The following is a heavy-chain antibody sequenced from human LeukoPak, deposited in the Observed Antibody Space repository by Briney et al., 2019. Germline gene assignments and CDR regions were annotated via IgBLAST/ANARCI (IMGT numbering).Heavy chain of an antibody. V-gene: IGHV4-4*07. D-gene: IGHD3-22*01. J-gene: IGHJ4*02. CDR2: ISTSGST. CDR3: ARVRYSDSSVLTRKRSYYFDY. CDR1: GGSISSYY. Sequence: PSETLSLTCTVSGGSISSYYWSWIRQPAGKGLESIGHISTSGSTNYNPSLKSRVTMSVDTSKNQFSLKLSSVTAADTAVYYCARVRYSDSSVLTRKRSYYFDYWGQGALVTVSS.